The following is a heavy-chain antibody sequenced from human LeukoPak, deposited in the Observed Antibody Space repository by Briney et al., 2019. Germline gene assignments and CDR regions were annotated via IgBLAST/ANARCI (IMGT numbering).Heavy chain of an antibody. J-gene: IGHJ5*02. V-gene: IGHV3-23*01. CDR1: GFTFSSYA. Sequence: GGSLSLSCAASGFTFSSYAMSWVRQAPGKGLEWVSAISGSGGSTYYADSVKGRFTISRDNSKNTLYLQMNSLRAEDTAVHYCARDPTSPWISVRNNWFDPWGQGTLVTVSS. D-gene: IGHD2-2*03. CDR3: ARDPTSPWISVRNNWFDP. CDR2: ISGSGGST.